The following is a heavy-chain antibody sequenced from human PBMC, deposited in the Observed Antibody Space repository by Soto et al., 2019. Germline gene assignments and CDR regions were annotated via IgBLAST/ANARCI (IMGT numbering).Heavy chain of an antibody. V-gene: IGHV4-34*01. J-gene: IGHJ4*02. CDR3: ARLRRGNFDY. CDR2: INHSGST. CDR1: GGSFSGYY. Sequence: QVQLQQWGAGLLKPSETLSLTCAVYGGSFSGYYWSWIRQPPGKGLEWIGEINHSGSTNYNPSLKSRVTISVDTSKNQFSLKLSSVTAADTAVYYCARLRRGNFDYWGQGTLVTVSS. D-gene: IGHD1-1*01.